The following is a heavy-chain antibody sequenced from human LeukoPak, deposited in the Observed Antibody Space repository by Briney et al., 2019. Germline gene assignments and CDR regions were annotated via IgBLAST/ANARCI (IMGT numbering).Heavy chain of an antibody. CDR3: ARDTGYYGSGSYYWFDP. Sequence: ASVKVSCKASGYTFTSYGISWVRQAPGQGLEWMGWISGYNGNTNYAQKFQGRVTMTTDTSTSTAYMELRSLRSDDTAVYYCARDTGYYGSGSYYWFDPWGQGTLVSVSS. CDR2: ISGYNGNT. D-gene: IGHD3-10*01. CDR1: GYTFTSYG. J-gene: IGHJ5*02. V-gene: IGHV1-18*01.